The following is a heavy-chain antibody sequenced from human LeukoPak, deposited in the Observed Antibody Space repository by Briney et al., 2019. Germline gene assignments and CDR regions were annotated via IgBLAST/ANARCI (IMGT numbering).Heavy chain of an antibody. CDR1: GFTFSSYA. D-gene: IGHD3-10*01. CDR3: AKVVRGEARGGLYYFDY. V-gene: IGHV3-23*01. Sequence: PGGSLRLSCAASGFTFSSYAMSWVRQAPGKGLEWVSAISGSGGSTYYADSVKGRFTISRDNSKNTLYLQMNSLRAEDTAVYYCAKVVRGEARGGLYYFDYWGQGTLVTVSS. CDR2: ISGSGGST. J-gene: IGHJ4*02.